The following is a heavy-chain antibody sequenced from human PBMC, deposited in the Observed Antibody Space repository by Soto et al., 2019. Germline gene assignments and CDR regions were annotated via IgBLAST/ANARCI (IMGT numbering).Heavy chain of an antibody. J-gene: IGHJ6*03. CDR2: IKQDGSEK. CDR3: AREGYCSSTSCYYYYYYMDV. D-gene: IGHD2-2*01. V-gene: IGHV3-7*01. CDR1: GFTFSSYW. Sequence: GGSLRLSCAASGFTFSSYWMSWVRQAPGKGLEWVANIKQDGSEKYYVYSVKGRFTISRDNAKNSLYLQMNSLRAEDTAVYYCAREGYCSSTSCYYYYYYMDVWGKGTTVTVSS.